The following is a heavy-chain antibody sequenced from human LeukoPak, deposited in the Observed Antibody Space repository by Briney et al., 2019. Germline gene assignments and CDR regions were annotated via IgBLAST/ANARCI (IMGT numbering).Heavy chain of an antibody. J-gene: IGHJ4*02. D-gene: IGHD3-3*01. V-gene: IGHV3-30-3*01. CDR3: ARVSGYDFWSGYLDY. CDR1: GFTVSSSF. CDR2: ISYDGSNK. Sequence: GGSLRLSCAASGFTVSSSFIYWVRQAPGKGLEWVAVISYDGSNKYYADSVKGRFTISRDNSKNTLYLQMNSLRAEDTAVYYCARVSGYDFWSGYLDYWGQGTLVTVSS.